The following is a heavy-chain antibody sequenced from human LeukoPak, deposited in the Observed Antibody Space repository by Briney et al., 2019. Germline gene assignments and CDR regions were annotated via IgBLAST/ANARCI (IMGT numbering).Heavy chain of an antibody. D-gene: IGHD5-12*01. CDR3: AKRAGYSGYDKEKYYYYGMDV. Sequence: GGSLRLSCAASGFTFSSYAMSWVRQAPGKGLEWVPAISGSGGSTYYADSVKGRFTISRDNSKNTLYLQMNSLRAEDTAVYYCAKRAGYSGYDKEKYYYYGMDVWGQGTTVTVSS. CDR2: ISGSGGST. J-gene: IGHJ6*02. CDR1: GFTFSSYA. V-gene: IGHV3-23*01.